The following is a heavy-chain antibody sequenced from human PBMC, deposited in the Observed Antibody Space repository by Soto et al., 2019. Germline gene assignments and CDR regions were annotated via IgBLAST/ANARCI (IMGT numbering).Heavy chain of an antibody. CDR2: INPSGGST. J-gene: IGHJ4*02. CDR3: ARAVHYYDSSGYFPPMSNSDY. D-gene: IGHD3-22*01. V-gene: IGHV1-46*01. Sequence: ASVKVSCKASGYTFTSYYMHWVRQAPGQGLEWMGIINPSGGSTSYAQKFQGRVTMTRDTSTSTVYMELSSLRSEDTAVYYCARAVHYYDSSGYFPPMSNSDYWGQGTLVTVS. CDR1: GYTFTSYY.